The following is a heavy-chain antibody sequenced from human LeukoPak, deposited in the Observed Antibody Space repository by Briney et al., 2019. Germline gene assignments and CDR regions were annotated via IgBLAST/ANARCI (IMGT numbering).Heavy chain of an antibody. D-gene: IGHD3-22*01. J-gene: IGHJ4*02. V-gene: IGHV3-43*02. CDR2: ISGYTATT. CDR1: GFIFDESA. Sequence: GGSLRLSCAASGFIFDESAMHWVRQAPGKGLEWVSLISGYTATTYYADSVKGRFTISRDNSKNSLYLQMNSLRTEDTAFYYCAKDTLPHAYYYDSSGHFDYWGQGTLVTVSS. CDR3: AKDTLPHAYYYDSSGHFDY.